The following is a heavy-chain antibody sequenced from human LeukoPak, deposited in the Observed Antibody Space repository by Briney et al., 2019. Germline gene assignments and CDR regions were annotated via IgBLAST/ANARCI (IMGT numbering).Heavy chain of an antibody. CDR1: GYSFTSYW. CDR2: IYPGDSDT. V-gene: IGHV5-51*01. D-gene: IGHD3-10*01. CDR3: ARDYGSGLISDPRGYFDY. Sequence: PGESLKISCKVSGYSFTSYWIGWVRQMPGKGLEWMGIIYPGDSDTRYSPSFQGQVTISADKSISTAYLQWSSLKASDTAMYYCARDYGSGLISDPRGYFDYWGQGTLVTVSS. J-gene: IGHJ4*02.